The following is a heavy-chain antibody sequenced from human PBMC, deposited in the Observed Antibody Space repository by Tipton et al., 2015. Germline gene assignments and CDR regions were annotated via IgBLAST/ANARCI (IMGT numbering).Heavy chain of an antibody. CDR2: IYHSGRT. CDR1: GGSVSSGTYY. J-gene: IGHJ4*02. D-gene: IGHD3-22*01. Sequence: TLSLTCTVSGGSVSSGTYYWSWIRQPPGKGLEWIGYIYHSGRTNYNPSLRSRLTMSVDSSKNQFSLRLSSATAADTAVYYCARLTGDYYDSATYDPTYVDYWGQGILVSVSS. CDR3: ARLTGDYYDSATYDPTYVDY. V-gene: IGHV4-61*01.